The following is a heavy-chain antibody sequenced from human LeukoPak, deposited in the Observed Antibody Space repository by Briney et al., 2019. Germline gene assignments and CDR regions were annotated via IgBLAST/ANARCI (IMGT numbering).Heavy chain of an antibody. D-gene: IGHD7-27*01. Sequence: PGGSLSLSCVVSGFTFSNYWMNWVRQAPGKGLEWVSSISSSSSYIYYADSVKGRFTISRDNAKNSLYLQMNSLRAEDTAVYYCASPLTGPDYWGQGTLVTVSS. CDR1: GFTFSNYW. V-gene: IGHV3-21*01. CDR3: ASPLTGPDY. J-gene: IGHJ4*02. CDR2: ISSSSSYI.